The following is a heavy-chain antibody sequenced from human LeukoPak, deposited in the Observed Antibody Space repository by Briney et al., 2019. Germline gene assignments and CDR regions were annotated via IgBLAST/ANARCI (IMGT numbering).Heavy chain of an antibody. V-gene: IGHV1-24*01. Sequence: ASVKVSCKVSGYTLTELSMHWVRQAPGKGLEWMGGFDPEDGETIYAQKFQGRVTMTEDTSTDTAYMELSSLRSEDTAVYYCASPFRERSYYYYGMDVWDQGTTVTVSS. D-gene: IGHD1-1*01. CDR1: GYTLTELS. CDR2: FDPEDGET. CDR3: ASPFRERSYYYYGMDV. J-gene: IGHJ6*02.